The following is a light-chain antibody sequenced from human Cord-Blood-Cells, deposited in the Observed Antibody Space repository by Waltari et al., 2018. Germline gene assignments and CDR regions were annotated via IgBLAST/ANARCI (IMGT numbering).Light chain of an antibody. CDR2: EVS. CDR1: SSDVGSYR. CDR3: SSYTSSSTWV. V-gene: IGLV2-18*02. Sequence: QSALTQPPSVSGSPGQSVTISCTGTSSDVGSYRVSWYQQPPGTAPKLMIYEVSNRPSGVPDRFSGSKSGNTASLTISGRQAEDEADYYCSSYTSSSTWVFGGGTKLTVL. J-gene: IGLJ3*02.